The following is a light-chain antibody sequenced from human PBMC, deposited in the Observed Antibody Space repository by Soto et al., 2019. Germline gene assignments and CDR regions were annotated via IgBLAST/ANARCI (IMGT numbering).Light chain of an antibody. CDR3: QVWETGNAHVV. CDR2: DDS. Sequence: SYELTQPPSVSVAPGQTARITWGGNNIKSKSVHWYQQRPGQAPMLLVHDDSDRPSWIPERFSGSNSENTATLITTRVEAVDEADYYCQVWETGNAHVVFGGGTKFTVL. J-gene: IGLJ2*01. V-gene: IGLV3-21*02. CDR1: NIKSKS.